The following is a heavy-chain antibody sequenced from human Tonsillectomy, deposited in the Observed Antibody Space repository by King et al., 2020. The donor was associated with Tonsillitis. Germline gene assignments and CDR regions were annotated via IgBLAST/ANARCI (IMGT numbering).Heavy chain of an antibody. CDR1: GFTFGDYA. Sequence: VQLVESGGGLVQPGRSLRLSCTASGFTFGDYAMSWVRQAPGKGLEWVGFIRSKAYGGTTEYAASVKGRFTISRDDSKSIAYLQMNSLKTEDTAVYYCTRVVGGYSYRPGYFDLWGRGTLVTVSS. J-gene: IGHJ2*01. CDR3: TRVVGGYSYRPGYFDL. V-gene: IGHV3-49*04. D-gene: IGHD5-18*01. CDR2: IRSKAYGGTT.